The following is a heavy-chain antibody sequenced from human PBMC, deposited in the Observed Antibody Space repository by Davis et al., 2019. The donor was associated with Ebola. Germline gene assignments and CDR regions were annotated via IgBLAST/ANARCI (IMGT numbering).Heavy chain of an antibody. CDR3: ARADALAGGKDSYYGLDV. CDR1: GFALNGYT. J-gene: IGHJ6*04. CDR2: ISPTSTYI. Sequence: GESLKISCAASGFALNGYTMNWVRQAPGRGLEWVSSISPTSTYIYSAVSLRGRFTISRDNVNNSLFLHLHGLRAEDTGVYYCARADALAGGKDSYYGLDVWGKGTTVTVSS. V-gene: IGHV3-21*01. D-gene: IGHD6-19*01.